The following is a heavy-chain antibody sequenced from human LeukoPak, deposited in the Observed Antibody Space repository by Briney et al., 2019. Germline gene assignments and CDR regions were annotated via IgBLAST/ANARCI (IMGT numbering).Heavy chain of an antibody. D-gene: IGHD5-18*01. Sequence: GGSLRLSCAASGFTFDDYAMHWVRQAPGKGLEWVSLISWDGGSTYYADSVKGRFTISRDNSKNSLYLQMNSLRAEDTALYYCAKVSRSWIQLWSGIYYFDYWGQGTLVTVSS. J-gene: IGHJ4*02. CDR2: ISWDGGST. CDR3: AKVSRSWIQLWSGIYYFDY. V-gene: IGHV3-43D*03. CDR1: GFTFDDYA.